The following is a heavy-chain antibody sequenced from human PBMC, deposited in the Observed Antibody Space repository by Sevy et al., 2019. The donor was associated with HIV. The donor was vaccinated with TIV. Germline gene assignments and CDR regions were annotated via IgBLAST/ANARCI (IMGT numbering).Heavy chain of an antibody. CDR2: ISFSSNYI. V-gene: IGHV3-21*01. Sequence: GGSLRLSCTASGFTFSSYSMNCVRQAPGKGLEWVSSISFSSNYIYYADSVRGRFTISRDNAKNSLYLHMDSLRDEDTALYYCARDDIVARDYFDFWGQGTLVTVSS. CDR3: ARDDIVARDYFDF. D-gene: IGHD2-15*01. CDR1: GFTFSSYS. J-gene: IGHJ4*02.